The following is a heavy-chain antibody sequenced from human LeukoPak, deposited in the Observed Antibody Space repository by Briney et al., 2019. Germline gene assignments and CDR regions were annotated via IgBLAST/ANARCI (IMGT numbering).Heavy chain of an antibody. J-gene: IGHJ4*02. CDR3: AKDIGYDSSGLTY. Sequence: GGSLRLSCAASGFTFDDYAMHWVRQAPGKGLEWVSGISWNSGSIGYADSVKGRFTISRDNAKNSLYLQMNSLRAEDTALYYCAKDIGYDSSGLTYWGQGTLVTVSS. CDR1: GFTFDDYA. CDR2: ISWNSGSI. V-gene: IGHV3-9*01. D-gene: IGHD3-22*01.